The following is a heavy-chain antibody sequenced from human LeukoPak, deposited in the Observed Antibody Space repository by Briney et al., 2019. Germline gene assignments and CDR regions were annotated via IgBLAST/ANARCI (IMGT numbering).Heavy chain of an antibody. CDR3: AGGYYDSSGYYSTVDY. CDR1: GRSISSGSYY. V-gene: IGHV4-61*02. CDR2: IYTSGST. D-gene: IGHD3-22*01. Sequence: SETLSLTCTVSGRSISSGSYYWSWIRQPAGKGLEWIGRIYTSGSTNYNPSLKSRVTISVDTSKNQFSLKLSSVTAADTAVYYCAGGYYDSSGYYSTVDYWGQGTLVTVSS. J-gene: IGHJ4*02.